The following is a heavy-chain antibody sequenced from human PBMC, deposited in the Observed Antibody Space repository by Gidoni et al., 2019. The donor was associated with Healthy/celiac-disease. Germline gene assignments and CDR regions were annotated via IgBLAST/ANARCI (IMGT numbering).Heavy chain of an antibody. V-gene: IGHV1-46*03. J-gene: IGHJ4*02. CDR1: GYTFTSYY. Sequence: QVQLVQSGAEVKKPGASVKVSCKASGYTFTSYYMQWVRPAPGQVLEWMGIIHPSGCSTSYAQNVQGRVTMTRDTSPSTVYMELSSLRSEDTAVYYCAREGASSGYPRRFDYWGQGTLVTVSS. D-gene: IGHD3-22*01. CDR2: IHPSGCST. CDR3: AREGASSGYPRRFDY.